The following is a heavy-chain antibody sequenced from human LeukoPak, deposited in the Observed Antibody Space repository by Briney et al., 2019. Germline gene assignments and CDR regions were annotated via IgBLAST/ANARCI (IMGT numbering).Heavy chain of an antibody. J-gene: IGHJ5*02. CDR2: INHSGST. Sequence: SETLSLTCAVYGGSFSGYYWSWIRQPPGKGLEWIGEINHSGSTNYNPSLKSRVTISVDTSKNQFSLKLSSVTAADTAVYYCARQDGYSSGWYQYNWFDPWGQGTLVTVSS. CDR1: GGSFSGYY. D-gene: IGHD6-19*01. V-gene: IGHV4-34*01. CDR3: ARQDGYSSGWYQYNWFDP.